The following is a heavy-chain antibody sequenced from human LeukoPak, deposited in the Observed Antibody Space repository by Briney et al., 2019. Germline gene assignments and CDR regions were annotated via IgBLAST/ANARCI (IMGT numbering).Heavy chain of an antibody. CDR3: ARDGTYYYDSSGPTGFDY. CDR2: IYYSGST. D-gene: IGHD3-22*01. V-gene: IGHV4-31*03. CDR1: GGSISSGGYY. J-gene: IGHJ4*02. Sequence: SETLSLTCTVSGGSISSGGYYWSWIRQHPGKGLEWIGYIYYSGSTYYNPSLKSRVTISVDTSKNQFSLKLSSVTAADMAVYYCARDGTYYYDSSGPTGFDYWGQGTLVTVSS.